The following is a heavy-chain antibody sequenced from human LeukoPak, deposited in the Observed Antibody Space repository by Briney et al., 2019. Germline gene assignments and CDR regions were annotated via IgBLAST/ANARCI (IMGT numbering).Heavy chain of an antibody. Sequence: QPGRSLRLSCAASGFTFSEYTMHWVRQAPSKGLEWVAVISHDGREIYYADSVKGRFTISRDNAKNTLFLQMSSLRAEDTAMYYCVRNSEEYVRGSYRYADAFDIWGQGTMVTVSS. CDR3: VRNSEEYVRGSYRYADAFDI. J-gene: IGHJ3*02. CDR1: GFTFSEYT. D-gene: IGHD3-16*02. V-gene: IGHV3-30*03. CDR2: ISHDGREI.